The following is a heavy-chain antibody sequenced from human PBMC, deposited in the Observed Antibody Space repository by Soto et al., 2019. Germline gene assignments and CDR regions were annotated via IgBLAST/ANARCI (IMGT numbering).Heavy chain of an antibody. V-gene: IGHV1-18*01. Sequence: ASVKVSCKASGYTFTGYAMHWVRQAPGQGLEWMGWISGYNGHTKYAQKFQGRVTMTTDTSTSTVYMDLRSLRSDDTAVYYCAREGEMPYYYYGLDVWGQGTTVTVSS. CDR3: AREGEMPYYYYGLDV. CDR2: ISGYNGHT. D-gene: IGHD3-16*01. J-gene: IGHJ6*02. CDR1: GYTFTGYA.